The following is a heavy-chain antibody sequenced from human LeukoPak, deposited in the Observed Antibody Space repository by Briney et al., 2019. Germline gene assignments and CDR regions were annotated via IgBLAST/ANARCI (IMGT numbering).Heavy chain of an antibody. CDR2: ISSSSSYI. CDR1: GFTFSSYS. Sequence: GGSLRLSCAASGFTFSSYSMNWVRQAPGKGLEWVSSISSSSSYIYYTDSVKGRFTISRDNAKNSLYLQMNSLRAEDTAVYYCARLFRIAVSKDYWGQGTLVTVSS. J-gene: IGHJ4*02. CDR3: ARLFRIAVSKDY. V-gene: IGHV3-21*01. D-gene: IGHD6-19*01.